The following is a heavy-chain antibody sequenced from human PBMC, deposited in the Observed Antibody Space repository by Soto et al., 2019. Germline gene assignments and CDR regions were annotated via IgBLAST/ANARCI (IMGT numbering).Heavy chain of an antibody. D-gene: IGHD2-21*01. V-gene: IGHV1-8*01. J-gene: IGHJ5*02. CDR3: ARRVRKWGFDP. CDR2: MNPNSGNT. Sequence: ASVKVSCKASGYTFTIYDINWVRQATGQGLEWMGWMNPNSGNTGYAQKFQGRVTMIRNTSISTAYMELSSLRSEYTAVYYCARRVRKWGFDPWGQGTLVTVSS. CDR1: GYTFTIYD.